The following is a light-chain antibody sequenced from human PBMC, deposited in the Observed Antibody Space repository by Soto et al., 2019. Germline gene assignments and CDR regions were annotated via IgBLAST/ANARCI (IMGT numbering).Light chain of an antibody. CDR2: GAS. J-gene: IGKJ4*01. Sequence: VMTQSPVTLSVSPGEAAPLSCRASQTVGTNLAWYQHKPGQAPRXXXYGASTRATGIPARFSGSGSETEGTLTITSLQQEDCAVYYGQQYNNWPLTFGGGTKVDIK. CDR3: QQYNNWPLT. CDR1: QTVGTN. V-gene: IGKV3-15*01.